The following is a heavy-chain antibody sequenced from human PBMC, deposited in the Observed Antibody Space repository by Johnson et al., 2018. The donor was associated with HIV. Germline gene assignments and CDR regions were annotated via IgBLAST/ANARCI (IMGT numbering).Heavy chain of an antibody. CDR2: IKSKTDGGTT. D-gene: IGHD6-13*01. CDR1: GFSFNDAW. V-gene: IGHV3-15*01. J-gene: IGHJ3*02. Sequence: VQLVESGGGLVKPGGSLRLSCAASGFSFNDAWMNWVRQTPGKGLEWVGRIKSKTDGGTTDYAAPVKGRFTISRDDSKNTLYLQMNSLKTEDTAVYYCTTDWYSSSWYGALDAFDIWGQGTMVTVSS. CDR3: TTDWYSSSWYGALDAFDI.